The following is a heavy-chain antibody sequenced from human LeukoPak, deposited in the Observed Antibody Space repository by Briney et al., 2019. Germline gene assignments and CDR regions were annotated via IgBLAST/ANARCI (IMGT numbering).Heavy chain of an antibody. Sequence: SETLSLTCTVSGGSISSGDYYWSWIRQPPGKGLEWIGYIYYSGSTYYNPSLKSRITMSVDTSKNQFSLKLSSVTAADTAVYYCAREWGILGDSSGTRPQRKRGAFDIWGQGTMVTVSS. CDR3: AREWGILGDSSGTRPQRKRGAFDI. CDR2: IYYSGST. V-gene: IGHV4-30-4*02. D-gene: IGHD3-22*01. CDR1: GGSISSGDYY. J-gene: IGHJ3*02.